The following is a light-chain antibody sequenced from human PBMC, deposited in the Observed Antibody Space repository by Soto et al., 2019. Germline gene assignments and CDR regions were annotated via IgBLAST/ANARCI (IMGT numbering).Light chain of an antibody. CDR3: QQYGSSPTWT. Sequence: EIVLTQSPGTRSLSPGEGATLSCRAGQIFSSSYLAWYQQKPGQAPRLLIYGASSRAPGIPDRFSGSGSGTDFTLTISRLEPEDFAVYYCQQYGSSPTWTFGQGTKVDIK. J-gene: IGKJ1*01. CDR1: QIFSSSY. V-gene: IGKV3-20*01. CDR2: GAS.